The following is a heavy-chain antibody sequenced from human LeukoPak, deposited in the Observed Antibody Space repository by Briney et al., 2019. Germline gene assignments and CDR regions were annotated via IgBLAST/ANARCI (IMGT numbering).Heavy chain of an antibody. Sequence: SETLSLTCTVSGYSISSGYYWGWIRQPPGKGLEWIGSIYHSGITYYNPSLKSRVTISVDTSKNRFSLKPRSVTAADTAVYYCARTTTVRGTYYMDVWGKGTTVTVSS. CDR2: IYHSGIT. CDR1: GYSISSGYY. D-gene: IGHD3-10*01. CDR3: ARTTTVRGTYYMDV. J-gene: IGHJ6*03. V-gene: IGHV4-38-2*02.